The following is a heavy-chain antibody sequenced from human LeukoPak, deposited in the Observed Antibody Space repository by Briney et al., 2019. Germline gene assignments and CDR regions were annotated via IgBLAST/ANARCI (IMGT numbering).Heavy chain of an antibody. CDR3: AGRVGATIWTGLHF. J-gene: IGHJ4*02. V-gene: IGHV4-39*01. D-gene: IGHD1-26*01. Sequence: SETVSLTCTVSGDSISGGTFYWGWVRQPPGQGLEWIGSIRFNGNTYYNPSLKSPVTISVDMPKNQFSLNLSSVTVADTAVYYCAGRVGATIWTGLHFWGQGILVTVSS. CDR1: GDSISGGTFY. CDR2: IRFNGNT.